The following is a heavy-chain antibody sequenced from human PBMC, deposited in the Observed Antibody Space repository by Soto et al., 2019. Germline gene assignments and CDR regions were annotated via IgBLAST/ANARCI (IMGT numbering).Heavy chain of an antibody. Sequence: GGSLRLSCAASGFTFSSYAMSWVRQAPGKGLEWVSAISGSGGSTYYADSVKGRFTISRDNSKNTLYLQMNSLRAEDTAVYYCAKDHRAYSSGRYYFDYWGQGTLVTVSS. CDR1: GFTFSSYA. D-gene: IGHD6-19*01. CDR2: ISGSGGST. V-gene: IGHV3-23*01. J-gene: IGHJ4*02. CDR3: AKDHRAYSSGRYYFDY.